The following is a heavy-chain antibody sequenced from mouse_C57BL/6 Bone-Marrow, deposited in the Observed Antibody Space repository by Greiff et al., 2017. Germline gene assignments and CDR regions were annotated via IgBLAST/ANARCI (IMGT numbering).Heavy chain of an antibody. D-gene: IGHD1-1*01. V-gene: IGHV2-5*01. CDR1: GFSLTSYG. Sequence: VQRVESGPGLVQPSQSLSITCTVSGFSLTSYGVHWVRQSPGKGLEWLGVIWRGGSTDYNAAFMSRLSITKDNSKSQVFFKMNSLQADDTAIYYCAKSSHYYGSSYWYFDVWGTGTTVTVSS. CDR2: IWRGGST. CDR3: AKSSHYYGSSYWYFDV. J-gene: IGHJ1*03.